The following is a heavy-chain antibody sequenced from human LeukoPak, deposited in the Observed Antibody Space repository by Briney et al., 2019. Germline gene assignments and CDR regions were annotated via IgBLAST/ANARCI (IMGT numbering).Heavy chain of an antibody. Sequence: SVKVSCKASGGTFSSYAISWVRQAPGQGLEWMGRIIPILGIANYAQKFRGRVTITADKSTSTAYMELSSLRSEDTAVYYCARENYYGSGSYFDYWGQGTLVTVSS. CDR2: IIPILGIA. J-gene: IGHJ4*02. CDR3: ARENYYGSGSYFDY. D-gene: IGHD3-10*01. V-gene: IGHV1-69*04. CDR1: GGTFSSYA.